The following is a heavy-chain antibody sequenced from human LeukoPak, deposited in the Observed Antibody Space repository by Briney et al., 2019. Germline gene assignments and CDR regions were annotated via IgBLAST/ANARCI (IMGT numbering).Heavy chain of an antibody. CDR2: IYYSGST. J-gene: IGHJ4*02. V-gene: IGHV4-59*01. CDR1: GGSISSYY. D-gene: IGHD6-13*01. CDR3: ARGQRGYSSSWYDY. Sequence: SETLSLTCTVSGGSISSYYWSWIRQPPGKGLEWIGYIYYSGSTNYNPSLKSRVTISVDTSKNQFSLKLSSVTAADTAVYYCARGQRGYSSSWYDYWGQGTLVTVSS.